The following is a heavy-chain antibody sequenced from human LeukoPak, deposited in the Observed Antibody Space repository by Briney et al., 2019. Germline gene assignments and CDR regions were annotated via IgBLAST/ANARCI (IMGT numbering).Heavy chain of an antibody. V-gene: IGHV5-51*01. Sequence: GESLKISCKSSGYTFTSYWIGWVRQMPGKGLEWMGIIYPGDSVTRYSPSFQGQVTISADKSISTAYLQWSSLKASDTAMYYCARHFDGTGFDSWGQGTLVTVSS. CDR1: GYTFTSYW. D-gene: IGHD6-13*01. J-gene: IGHJ4*02. CDR3: ARHFDGTGFDS. CDR2: IYPGDSVT.